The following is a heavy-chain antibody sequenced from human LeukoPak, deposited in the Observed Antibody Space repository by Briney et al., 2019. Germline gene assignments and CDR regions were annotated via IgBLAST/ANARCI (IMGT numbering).Heavy chain of an antibody. CDR3: ARGTYDSSGYFSDY. V-gene: IGHV4-59*01. CDR1: GGALSRYY. J-gene: IGHJ4*02. D-gene: IGHD3-22*01. CDR2: IYYSGRT. Sequence: SETLSLTCPVSGGALSRYYWSWLRPPPGKGLEWIGYIYYSGRTNYNPSLKSRVTISVDTSKNQFSLKLSSVTAADTAVYYCARGTYDSSGYFSDYWGQGTLVTVSS.